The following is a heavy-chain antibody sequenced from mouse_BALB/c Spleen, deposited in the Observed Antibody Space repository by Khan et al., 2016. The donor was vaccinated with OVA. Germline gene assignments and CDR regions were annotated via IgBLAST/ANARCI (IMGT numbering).Heavy chain of an antibody. CDR2: IWGDGNT. CDR1: GFSLISYG. J-gene: IGHJ4*01. V-gene: IGHV2-3*01. CDR3: ANGRGYYAVDY. Sequence: VQLQESGPGLVAPSQSLSTTCTVSGFSLISYGVSWVRQPLGKGLEWLGVIWGDGNTNFHSALRSRLSVSKDNAKSQMFLKMNSLQTDDTGTYCCANGRGYYAVDYWGQGTSITVSS.